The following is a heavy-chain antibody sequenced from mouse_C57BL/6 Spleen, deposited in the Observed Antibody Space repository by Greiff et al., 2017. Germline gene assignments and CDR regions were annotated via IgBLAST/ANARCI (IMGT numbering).Heavy chain of an antibody. V-gene: IGHV5-12*01. J-gene: IGHJ3*01. Sequence: EVHLVESGGGLVQPGGSLKLSCAASGFTFSDYYMYWVRQTPEKRLEWVAYISNGGGSTYYPDTVKGRFTISRDNAKNTLYLQMSRLKSEDTAMYYCARGGKNGYDFAYWGQGTLVTVSA. D-gene: IGHD2-2*01. CDR1: GFTFSDYY. CDR2: ISNGGGST. CDR3: ARGGKNGYDFAY.